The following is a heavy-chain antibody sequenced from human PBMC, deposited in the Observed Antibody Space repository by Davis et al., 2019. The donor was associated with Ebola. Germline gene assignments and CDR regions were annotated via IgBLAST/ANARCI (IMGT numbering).Heavy chain of an antibody. V-gene: IGHV3-48*01. D-gene: IGHD3-22*01. CDR3: AGTRWDYFDSSGYYDYYYGMDV. CDR1: GFTFSSYW. J-gene: IGHJ6*02. Sequence: GESLKISCAASGFTFSSYWMSWVRQAPGKGLEWVSHISGSGANTYYADSVKGRFTISRDNAKKSLHLQVNILRAEDTALYYCAGTRWDYFDSSGYYDYYYGMDVWGQGTTVTVAS. CDR2: ISGSGANT.